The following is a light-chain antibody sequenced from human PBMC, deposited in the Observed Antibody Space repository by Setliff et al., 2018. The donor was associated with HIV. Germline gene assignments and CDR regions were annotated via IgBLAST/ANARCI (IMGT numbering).Light chain of an antibody. J-gene: IGLJ2*01. CDR3: SSYTSTRTLV. Sequence: QSALTQPASVSGSPGQSSTISCTGTRSDIGTYDLVSWYRQYPGKAPQLIIYDVSNRPSGVSSRFSGSKSGNTASLTISGLQAEGEADYYCSSYTSTRTLVFGGGTKVTVL. CDR1: RSDIGTYDL. CDR2: DVS. V-gene: IGLV2-14*02.